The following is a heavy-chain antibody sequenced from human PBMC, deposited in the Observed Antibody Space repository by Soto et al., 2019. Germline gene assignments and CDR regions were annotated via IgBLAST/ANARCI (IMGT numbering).Heavy chain of an antibody. CDR1: GFTVSSNY. Sequence: GGSLRLSCAASGFTVSSNYMSWVRQAPGKGMEWVSVIYSGGSTYYADSVKGRFTISRDNSKNTLYLQMNSLRAEDTAVYYCARQVVIPNDAFDIWGQGTMVTVSS. J-gene: IGHJ3*02. D-gene: IGHD3-22*01. CDR3: ARQVVIPNDAFDI. V-gene: IGHV3-53*01. CDR2: IYSGGST.